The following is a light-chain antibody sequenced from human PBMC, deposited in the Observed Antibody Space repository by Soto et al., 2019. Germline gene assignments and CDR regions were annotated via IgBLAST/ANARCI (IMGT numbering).Light chain of an antibody. CDR3: QQYARSPIT. CDR1: QTFGSNF. Sequence: EIVLTQSPGTLSLSPGERDTRACRDSQTFGSNFLVWYQQKPGQAPRLLIYGTSSSGTGVPDRFSGSESGADFTRTISRLEPEDSAVYLCQQYARSPITCGAGTKVEI. CDR2: GTS. J-gene: IGKJ4*01. V-gene: IGKV3-20*01.